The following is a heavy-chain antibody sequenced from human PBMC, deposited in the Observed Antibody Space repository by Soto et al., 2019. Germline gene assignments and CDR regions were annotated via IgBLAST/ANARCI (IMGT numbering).Heavy chain of an antibody. CDR3: ARRERYYGSKGSFDP. CDR2: VYYNENT. CDR1: GGSISSFAYY. Sequence: SETLSLTCTVSGGSISSFAYYWGWIRQPPGKGLEWIGTVYYNENTYYNPSLKSRVTISVEKAKNQFSLNLRSVTAADKAIYFCARRERYYGSKGSFDPWGQGTMV. J-gene: IGHJ5*02. D-gene: IGHD3-10*01. V-gene: IGHV4-39*01.